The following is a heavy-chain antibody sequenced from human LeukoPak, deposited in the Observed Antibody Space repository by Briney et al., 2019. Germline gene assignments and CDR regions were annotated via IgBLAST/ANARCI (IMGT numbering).Heavy chain of an antibody. CDR1: GFTFGDYA. CDR2: IRSKAYGGTT. D-gene: IGHD4-17*01. Sequence: PGRSLRLSCTASGFTFGDYAMSWFRQAPGKGLEWVGFIRSKAYGGTTEYAASVKGRFTISRDDSKSIAYLQMNSLKTEDTAVYYCTREPPSRVTTADWFDPWGQGTPVTVSS. CDR3: TREPPSRVTTADWFDP. V-gene: IGHV3-49*03. J-gene: IGHJ5*02.